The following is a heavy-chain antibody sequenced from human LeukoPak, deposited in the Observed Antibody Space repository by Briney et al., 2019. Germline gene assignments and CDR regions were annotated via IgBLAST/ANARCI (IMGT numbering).Heavy chain of an antibody. Sequence: GGSLRLSCAASGFSFRSYGMHWVRQAPCKGLEWVAIISYDGSNKYYADSVKGRFTISRDNSKNTLYLQMNSLRAEDTAVYYCAKGARYCSGGSCYSGELYYFDYWGQGTLVTVSS. CDR1: GFSFRSYG. CDR2: ISYDGSNK. CDR3: AKGARYCSGGSCYSGELYYFDY. J-gene: IGHJ4*02. V-gene: IGHV3-30*18. D-gene: IGHD2-15*01.